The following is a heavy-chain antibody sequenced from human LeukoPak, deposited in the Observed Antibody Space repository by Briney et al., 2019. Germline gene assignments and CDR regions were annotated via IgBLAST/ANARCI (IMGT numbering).Heavy chain of an antibody. CDR3: ARGRNSGSYLWPATEFDY. J-gene: IGHJ4*02. V-gene: IGHV4-59*01. CDR1: GGFISSYY. CDR2: IYYSGST. D-gene: IGHD1-26*01. Sequence: SETLSLTCTVSGGFISSYYWSWIRQPPGKGLEWIGYIYYSGSTNYNPSLKSRVTISLDTSKNQFSLKLNSVTAADTAVYYCARGRNSGSYLWPATEFDYWSQRTLVTVSS.